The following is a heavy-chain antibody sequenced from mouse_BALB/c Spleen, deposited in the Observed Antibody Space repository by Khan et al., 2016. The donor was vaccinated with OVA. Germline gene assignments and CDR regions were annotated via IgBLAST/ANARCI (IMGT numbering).Heavy chain of an antibody. J-gene: IGHJ3*01. CDR3: ARSGYDFFAY. Sequence: QVQLQQPGAELVRPGSSVKISCKASGYVFSSYWMNWVKQRPGQGLEWIGQIYPGDGDTKYNGKFKGKVTLTADKSSSTAYMQISSLTSEDSAVYFCARSGYDFFAYWGQGTLVTVSA. CDR2: IYPGDGDT. V-gene: IGHV1-80*01. CDR1: GYVFSSYW. D-gene: IGHD2-14*01.